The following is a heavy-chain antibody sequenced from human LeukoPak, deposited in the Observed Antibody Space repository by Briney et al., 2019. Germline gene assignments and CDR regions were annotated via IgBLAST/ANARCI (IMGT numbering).Heavy chain of an antibody. Sequence: PGGSLRLSCAASGFAFSDYYMSWIRQAPGKGLEWVSYISSSGSTIYYADSVKGRFTISRDNSKNTLYLQMNSLRAEDTAVYYCAKDRDIWFGELWDYWGQGTLVTVSS. V-gene: IGHV3-11*01. CDR2: ISSSGSTI. CDR3: AKDRDIWFGELWDY. D-gene: IGHD3-10*01. CDR1: GFAFSDYY. J-gene: IGHJ4*02.